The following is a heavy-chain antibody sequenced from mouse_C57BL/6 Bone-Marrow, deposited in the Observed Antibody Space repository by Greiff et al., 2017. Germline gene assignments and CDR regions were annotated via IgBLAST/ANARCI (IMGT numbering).Heavy chain of an antibody. Sequence: EVMLVESGGGLVKPGGSLKLSCAASGFTFSDYGMHWVRQAPEKGLEWVAYISSGSRTIYYADTVKGRFTISRDNAKNTLFLQMTSLRSEDTAMYYCARPGSYAMDYWGQGTSVTVSS. J-gene: IGHJ4*01. CDR3: ARPGSYAMDY. CDR2: ISSGSRTI. V-gene: IGHV5-17*01. CDR1: GFTFSDYG.